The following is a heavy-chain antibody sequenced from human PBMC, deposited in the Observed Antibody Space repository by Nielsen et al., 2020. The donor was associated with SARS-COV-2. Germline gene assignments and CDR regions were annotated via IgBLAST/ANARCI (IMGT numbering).Heavy chain of an antibody. D-gene: IGHD3/OR15-3a*01. CDR1: GFTFSGSW. CDR2: IKQDESEK. V-gene: IGHV3-7*01. CDR3: AREVPRTGALDC. J-gene: IGHJ4*02. Sequence: GGSLRLSCAASGFTFSGSWMSWVRQAPGKGLEWVANIKQDESEKYYVDSVKGRFTVSRDNAKSSLYLQMNSLRADDTAVYYCAREVPRTGALDCWGQGTLVTVSS.